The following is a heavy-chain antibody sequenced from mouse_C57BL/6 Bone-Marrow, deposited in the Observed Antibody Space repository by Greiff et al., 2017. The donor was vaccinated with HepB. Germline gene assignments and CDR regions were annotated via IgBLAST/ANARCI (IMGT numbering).Heavy chain of an antibody. V-gene: IGHV1-7*01. J-gene: IGHJ3*01. CDR3: ARYDDGYFFFAY. D-gene: IGHD2-3*01. Sequence: QVHVKQSGAELAKPGASVKLSCKASGYTFTSYWMHWVKQRPGQGLEWIGYINPSSGYTKYNQKFKDKATLTADKSSSTAYMQLSSLTYEDSAVYYCARYDDGYFFFAYWGQGTLVTVSA. CDR1: GYTFTSYW. CDR2: INPSSGYT.